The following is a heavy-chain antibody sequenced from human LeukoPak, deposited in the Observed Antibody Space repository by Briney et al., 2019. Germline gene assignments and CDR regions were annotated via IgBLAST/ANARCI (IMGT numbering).Heavy chain of an antibody. V-gene: IGHV1-46*01. J-gene: IGHJ4*02. D-gene: IGHD5-18*01. CDR3: ARTATLNSYGQDFDY. CDR2: INPSGGST. Sequence: GESLKISCKASGYTFTSYYMHWVRQAPGQGLEWMGIINPSGGSTSYAQKFQGRVTMTRDTSTSTVYMELSSLRSEDTAAYYCARTATLNSYGQDFDYWGQGTLVTVSS. CDR1: GYTFTSYY.